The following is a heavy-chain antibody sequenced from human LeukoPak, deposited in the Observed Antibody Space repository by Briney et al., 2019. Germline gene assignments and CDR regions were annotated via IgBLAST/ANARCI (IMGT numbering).Heavy chain of an antibody. V-gene: IGHV3-21*01. CDR3: ASYRLYYYDSSGPFDY. D-gene: IGHD3-22*01. Sequence: PGGSLRLSCAASGFTFSSYSMNWVRQAPGKGLEWVSSISSSSSYINYADSVKGRFTISRDNAKNSLYLQMNSLRAEDTAVYYCASYRLYYYDSSGPFDYWGQGTLVTVSS. CDR2: ISSSSSYI. CDR1: GFTFSSYS. J-gene: IGHJ4*02.